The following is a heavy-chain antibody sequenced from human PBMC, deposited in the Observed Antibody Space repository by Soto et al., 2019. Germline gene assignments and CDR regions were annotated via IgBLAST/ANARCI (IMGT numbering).Heavy chain of an antibody. J-gene: IGHJ4*02. D-gene: IGHD3-9*01. V-gene: IGHV1-18*01. CDR2: ISAYNGNT. CDR1: GYTFTSYG. CDR3: ARSGYDILTGYQPIDY. Sequence: GASVKVSCKASGYTFTSYGISWVRQAPGQGLEWMGWISAYNGNTNYAQKLQGRVTMTTDTSTSTAYMELRSLRSDDTAVYYCARSGYDILTGYQPIDYWGQGTLVTVSS.